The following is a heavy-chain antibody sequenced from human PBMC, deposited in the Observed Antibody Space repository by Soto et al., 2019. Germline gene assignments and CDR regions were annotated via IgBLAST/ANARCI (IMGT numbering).Heavy chain of an antibody. D-gene: IGHD3-16*01. CDR3: AKGDTKMINDYYDMDV. CDR1: GFTFTSYA. J-gene: IGHJ6*02. CDR2: ISGSGGSE. V-gene: IGHV3-23*01. Sequence: PGGSLRLSCAVSGFTFTSYAMTWVRQAPGKGLEWVSAISGSGGSEFYADSVKGRFTISRDNSKNTLYLQMKSLRAEDTALYYCAKGDTKMINDYYDMDVWGQGTTVTVSS.